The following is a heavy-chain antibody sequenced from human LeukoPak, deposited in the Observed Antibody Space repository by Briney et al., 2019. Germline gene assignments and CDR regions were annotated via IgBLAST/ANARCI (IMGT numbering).Heavy chain of an antibody. V-gene: IGHV3-48*01. CDR2: ISVSGTP. Sequence: GGSLRLSCVASAFSLSGHSIKWVRQTPGKGLEWLSDISVSGTPHYADSVKGRFSISRDNGRNLVSLQMNRLRVGDTGVYFCATAPRGTSDYIDVWGRGTTVSVSS. J-gene: IGHJ6*03. D-gene: IGHD1-26*01. CDR1: AFSLSGHS. CDR3: ATAPRGTSDYIDV.